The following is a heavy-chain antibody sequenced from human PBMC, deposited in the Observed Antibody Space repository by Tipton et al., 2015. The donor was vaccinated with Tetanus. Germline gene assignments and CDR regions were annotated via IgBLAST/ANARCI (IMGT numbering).Heavy chain of an antibody. J-gene: IGHJ4*02. CDR2: VYYDGSA. D-gene: IGHD6-13*01. Sequence: TLSLTCSVSGGSISSYYWSWIRQPPGKGLEWIASVYYDGSAYTNPSLKSRIAISIDTSGSQFSLKLSSVTAADTAVYYCARGGITAAGILDYWGQGTLVTVSS. V-gene: IGHV4-59*01. CDR1: GGSISSYY. CDR3: ARGGITAAGILDY.